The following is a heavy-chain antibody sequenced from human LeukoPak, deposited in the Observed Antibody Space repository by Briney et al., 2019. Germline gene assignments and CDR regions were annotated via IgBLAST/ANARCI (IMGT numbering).Heavy chain of an antibody. J-gene: IGHJ4*02. Sequence: GGSLRLSCAASGFTFSSYGMHWVRQAPGKGLEWVPAISGSGGSTYYADSVKGRFTISRDNSKNTLYLQMNSLRAEDTAVYYCAKGWENYYDSSGYDYWGQGTLVTVSS. D-gene: IGHD3-22*01. CDR3: AKGWENYYDSSGYDY. V-gene: IGHV3-23*01. CDR2: ISGSGGST. CDR1: GFTFSSYG.